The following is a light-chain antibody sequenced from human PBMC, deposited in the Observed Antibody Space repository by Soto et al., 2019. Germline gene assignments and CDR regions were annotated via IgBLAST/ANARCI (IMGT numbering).Light chain of an antibody. J-gene: IGKJ1*01. Sequence: EIVLTQSPGTLSLSPGERATLSCRASQSVSSSFLAWYQQKPGQAPRLLIYGASTRAPGSPDGFSGSGSGKDFPLTLGRLEPDDFAGYYCQQYGTSPWTFGQGTKVEL. CDR2: GAS. V-gene: IGKV3-20*01. CDR1: QSVSSSF. CDR3: QQYGTSPWT.